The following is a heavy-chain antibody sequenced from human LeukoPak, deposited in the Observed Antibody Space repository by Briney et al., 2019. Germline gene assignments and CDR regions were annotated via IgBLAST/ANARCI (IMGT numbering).Heavy chain of an antibody. CDR3: ARSKSAAMFYWYFDL. CDR1: GGSIITSSYY. Sequence: SETLSLTCTVSGGSIITSSYYWSWIRQPPGKGLEWIGYVFYTGSTNYTPSLKSRVTISQDTPKNQVSLRLSSVTAADTAMYYCARSKSAAMFYWYFDLWGRGTLVTVSS. D-gene: IGHD2-2*01. V-gene: IGHV4-61*01. J-gene: IGHJ2*01. CDR2: VFYTGST.